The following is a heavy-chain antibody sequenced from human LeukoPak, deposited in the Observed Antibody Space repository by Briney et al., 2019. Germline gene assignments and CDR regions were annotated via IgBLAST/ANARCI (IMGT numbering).Heavy chain of an antibody. CDR2: INTNTGNP. D-gene: IGHD6-19*01. Sequence: ASVKVSCKASGYTFTSCAMNWVRQAPGQGLEWMGWINTNTGNPTYAQGFTGRFVFSLDTSVSTAYLQISSLKAEDTAVYYCARGPKAHAEMGGWYHSSAQHYFDYWGQGTLVTVSS. V-gene: IGHV7-4-1*02. CDR3: ARGPKAHAEMGGWYHSSAQHYFDY. J-gene: IGHJ4*02. CDR1: GYTFTSCA.